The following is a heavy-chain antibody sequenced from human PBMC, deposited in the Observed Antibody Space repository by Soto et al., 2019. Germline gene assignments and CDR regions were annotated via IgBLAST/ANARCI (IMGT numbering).Heavy chain of an antibody. J-gene: IGHJ3*02. V-gene: IGHV1-46*01. D-gene: IGHD2-15*01. CDR3: ARASVVVSAYSAFDI. Sequence: ASVKVSCKASGNTFTNYYMHWVRQAPGQGLEWVGIISPSGGSTTYAQKFQGRVTMTRDTSTSSLYMELRSLRSEDTAVYYCARASVVVSAYSAFDIWGQGTVVTVS. CDR2: ISPSGGST. CDR1: GNTFTNYY.